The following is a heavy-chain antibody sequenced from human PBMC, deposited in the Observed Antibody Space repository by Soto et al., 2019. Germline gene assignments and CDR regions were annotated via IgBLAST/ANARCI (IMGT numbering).Heavy chain of an antibody. J-gene: IGHJ6*02. CDR2: IRSKANSYAK. V-gene: IGHV3-73*01. CDR1: GFTFSGSA. Sequence: GGSLRLSCAASGFTFSGSAMHWVRQASGKGLEWVGRIRSKANSYAKAYAVSVKNRLTIFRDDSKNTAYLHMNSLKTEDTAVYYCTGEINHYYYYGMDVWGQGTTVTVSS. CDR3: TGEINHYYYYGMDV.